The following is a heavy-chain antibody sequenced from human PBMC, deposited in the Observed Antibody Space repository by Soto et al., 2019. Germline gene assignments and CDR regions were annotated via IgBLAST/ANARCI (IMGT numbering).Heavy chain of an antibody. J-gene: IGHJ4*02. CDR1: GFTLSDHY. V-gene: IGHV3-72*01. D-gene: IGHD1-26*01. CDR3: ASRFTGRYDY. CDR2: SRNKANSYTT. Sequence: VGSLRLSCAASGFTLSDHYMDWVRQAPGKALEWVGRSRNKANSYTTEYAASVRGRFTISRDDPNNSVFLQMNGLKTDDTAMYYCASRFTGRYDYWGQGTLVTVSS.